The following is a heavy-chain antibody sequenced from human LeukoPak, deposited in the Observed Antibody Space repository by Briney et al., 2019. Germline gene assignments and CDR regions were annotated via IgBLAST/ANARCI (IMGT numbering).Heavy chain of an antibody. J-gene: IGHJ4*02. CDR1: GGSISSYY. D-gene: IGHD6-19*01. CDR3: THLSSGWTFAY. CDR2: IYYSGST. Sequence: SETLSLTCTVSGGSISSYYWSWIRQPPGKGLEWIGYIYYSGSTNYNPSLKSRVTISVDTSKNQFSLRLSSVTAADTAVYYCTHLSSGWTFAYWGQGTLVTVSS. V-gene: IGHV4-59*08.